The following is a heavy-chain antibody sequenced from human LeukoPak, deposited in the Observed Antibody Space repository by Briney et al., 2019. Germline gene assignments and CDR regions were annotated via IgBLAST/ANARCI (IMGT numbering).Heavy chain of an antibody. Sequence: ASVKVSCKASGYTFTSYDINWVRQATGQGLEWMGWMNPSSGNTGYAQKFQGRVTMTRNTSISTAYMELSSLRSEDTAVYYCARGDGSGWYFPYYYYYGMDVWGQGTTVTVSS. D-gene: IGHD6-19*01. J-gene: IGHJ6*02. CDR1: GYTFTSYD. V-gene: IGHV1-8*01. CDR3: ARGDGSGWYFPYYYYYGMDV. CDR2: MNPSSGNT.